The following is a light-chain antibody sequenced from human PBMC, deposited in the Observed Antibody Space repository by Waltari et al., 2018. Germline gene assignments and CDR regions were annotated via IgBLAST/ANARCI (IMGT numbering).Light chain of an antibody. CDR1: SSNIGSNY. Sequence: QSVLPQPPSASGTPGQKVTIPCNGSSSNIGSNYVYWYQQFPGTAPKLLIFKNNQRPSGVPDRFSDSKSGTSASLAINGLRSEDEADYYCAAWDDSLSGLVLGGGTKVTVL. J-gene: IGLJ3*02. CDR2: KNN. CDR3: AAWDDSLSGLV. V-gene: IGLV1-47*01.